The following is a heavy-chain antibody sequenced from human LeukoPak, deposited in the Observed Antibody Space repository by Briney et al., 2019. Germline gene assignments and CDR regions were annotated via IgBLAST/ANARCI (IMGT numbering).Heavy chain of an antibody. Sequence: GESLKISCKGSGYSFTSYWIGWVRQMPGKGLEWMGIIYPGDSDTRYSPSFQGQVTISADKSISTAYLQWSSLKASDTAMYYCASHMVPSSPRATVDYWGQATLVTVPS. CDR2: IYPGDSDT. CDR1: GYSFTSYW. D-gene: IGHD4/OR15-4a*01. CDR3: ASHMVPSSPRATVDY. V-gene: IGHV5-51*01. J-gene: IGHJ4*02.